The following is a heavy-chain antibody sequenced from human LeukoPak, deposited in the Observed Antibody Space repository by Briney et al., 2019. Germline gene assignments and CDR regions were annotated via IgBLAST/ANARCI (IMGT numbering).Heavy chain of an antibody. V-gene: IGHV3-30-3*01. CDR2: ISYDGSNK. J-gene: IGHJ6*02. Sequence: GGSLRLSCAASGFTFSSYAMHWVRQAPGKGLEWVAVISYDGSNKHYADSVKGRFTISRDNSKNTLYLQMNSLRAEDTAMYYCARAGYYGSGSYPRLSYYGMDVWGQGTTVTVPS. D-gene: IGHD3-10*01. CDR1: GFTFSSYA. CDR3: ARAGYYGSGSYPRLSYYGMDV.